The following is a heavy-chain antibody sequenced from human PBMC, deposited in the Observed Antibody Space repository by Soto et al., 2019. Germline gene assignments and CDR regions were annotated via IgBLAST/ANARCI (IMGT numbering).Heavy chain of an antibody. CDR1: GFSVSTSGMC. D-gene: IGHD2-15*01. J-gene: IGHJ3*02. V-gene: IGHV2-70*11. CDR2: IDWDDDK. CDR3: ARSTYRYCSGGFDI. Sequence: ESGPTLVNPTQTLTLTCTSSGFSVSTSGMCVSWIRQPPGKALEWLARIDWDDDKYYSTSLRTRLTISKDTSKNQVVLKMTNMDPVDTATYYCARSTYRYCSGGFDIWGQGTMVTVS.